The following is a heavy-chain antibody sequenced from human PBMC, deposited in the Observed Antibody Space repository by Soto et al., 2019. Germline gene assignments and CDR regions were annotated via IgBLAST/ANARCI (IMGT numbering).Heavy chain of an antibody. CDR2: IYWDDDK. CDR1: GFSLSTSGVG. Sequence: QITLKESGPTLVKPTQTLTLTCTFSGFSLSTSGVGVGWIRQPPGKALEWLALIYWDDDKRYSPSLKSRLTNHQDHPKNQVVLTMTNKDPVETATNFCGHPPAGGRLSGWLVHPLGQGTLVTVSS. CDR3: GHPPAGGRLSGWLVHP. V-gene: IGHV2-5*02. D-gene: IGHD2-8*02. J-gene: IGHJ5*02.